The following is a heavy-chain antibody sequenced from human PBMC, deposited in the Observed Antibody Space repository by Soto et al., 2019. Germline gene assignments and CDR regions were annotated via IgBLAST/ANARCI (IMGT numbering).Heavy chain of an antibody. CDR3: ARLRFWEWLGFDY. CDR2: IYYSGST. J-gene: IGHJ4*02. CDR1: GGSINSGDYY. D-gene: IGHD3-3*01. V-gene: IGHV4-30-4*01. Sequence: SETLSLTCTVSGGSINSGDYYWTWIRQPPGKGLEWIGYIYYSGSTYYNPSLKSRLSISVDTSKNQFSLKMSSVTAADTAVYSCARLRFWEWLGFDYGGQGTLVTVSS.